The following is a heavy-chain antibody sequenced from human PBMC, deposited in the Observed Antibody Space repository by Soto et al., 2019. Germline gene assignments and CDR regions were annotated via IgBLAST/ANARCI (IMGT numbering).Heavy chain of an antibody. Sequence: PGESLKISCQGSGFTFAIYWISWVRQMPGKGLEWMGVIYPRDSDTRYSPSFQGQVTISADKSISTAYLQWSTLQASDTAVYYCARLGYCSGGSCYAYRPSQYYGMDVWGQGTTVTVSS. J-gene: IGHJ6*02. CDR1: GFTFAIYW. CDR2: IYPRDSDT. CDR3: ARLGYCSGGSCYAYRPSQYYGMDV. D-gene: IGHD2-15*01. V-gene: IGHV5-51*01.